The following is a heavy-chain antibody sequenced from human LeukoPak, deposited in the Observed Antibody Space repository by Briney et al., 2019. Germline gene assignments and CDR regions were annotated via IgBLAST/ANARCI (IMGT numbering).Heavy chain of an antibody. Sequence: SETLSLTCAVYGGSFSGYSWSWIRQSPGKGLEWIGEINHSGSTNYNPSLRSRVTTSVDTSKNQFSLKLSSVTAADTAVYYCARVFSTNYYDDRGWFDPWGQGTLVTVSS. CDR2: INHSGST. J-gene: IGHJ5*02. CDR3: ARVFSTNYYDDRGWFDP. D-gene: IGHD3-22*01. V-gene: IGHV4-34*01. CDR1: GGSFSGYS.